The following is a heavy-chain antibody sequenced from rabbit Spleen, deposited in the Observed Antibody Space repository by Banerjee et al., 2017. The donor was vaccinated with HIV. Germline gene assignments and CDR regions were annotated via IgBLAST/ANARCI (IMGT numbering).Heavy chain of an antibody. V-gene: IGHV1S7*01. J-gene: IGHJ4*01. D-gene: IGHD6-1*01. CDR3: ARADVTNANNL. Sequence: QSLEETGGGLVQPGGSLTLSCKTSGFDFSRYSMSWVRQAPGKGLEWIGAIYTGRGGTDYANWVNGRFTISSDNAQNTVSLQMNSLTAADTATYFCARADVTNANNLWGPGTLVTVS. CDR1: GFDFSRYS. CDR2: IYTGRGGT.